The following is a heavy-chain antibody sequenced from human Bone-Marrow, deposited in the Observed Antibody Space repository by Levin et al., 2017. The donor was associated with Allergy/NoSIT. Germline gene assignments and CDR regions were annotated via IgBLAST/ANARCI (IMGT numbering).Heavy chain of an antibody. D-gene: IGHD1-26*01. CDR2: IDKVGGET. Sequence: ASVKVSCVASGFIFPNFWMTWVRQAPGKGLEWVANIDKVGGETYYVDSVKGRFTISRDNAKNSLYLQMNSLRAEDTAVYYCASWVGRDFWGQGTVVTVSS. V-gene: IGHV3-7*01. CDR1: GFIFPNFW. J-gene: IGHJ4*02. CDR3: ASWVGRDF.